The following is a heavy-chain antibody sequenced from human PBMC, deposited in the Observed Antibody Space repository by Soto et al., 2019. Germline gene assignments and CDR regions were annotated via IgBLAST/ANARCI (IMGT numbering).Heavy chain of an antibody. CDR1: GFTFRNYA. CDR3: ARYGTRGDW. Sequence: GGSLRLSCVASGFTFRNYAMSWVRQAPGKGPEWVASISANGDTTSYADSVKGRFTISRSYSKLYLQMDSLRVGDTAVYYCARYGTRGDWWGLGTQVTVSS. V-gene: IGHV3-23*01. D-gene: IGHD2-8*01. J-gene: IGHJ5*01. CDR2: ISANGDTT.